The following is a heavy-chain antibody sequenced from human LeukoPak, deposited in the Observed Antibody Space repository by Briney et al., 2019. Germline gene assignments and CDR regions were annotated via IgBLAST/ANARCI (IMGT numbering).Heavy chain of an antibody. V-gene: IGHV3-23*01. CDR3: AKGGYYFDSTNWLDP. J-gene: IGHJ5*02. CDR2: ISGGGVST. CDR1: GFTFSSFP. D-gene: IGHD3-22*01. Sequence: GGSLRLSCAASGFTFSSFPMSWVRQAPGKGLEWVSVISGGGVSTYYADSVKGRFTISRDNSKNTLYLQMNSLRAEDTAVYYCAKGGYYFDSTNWLDPWGQETLVTVSS.